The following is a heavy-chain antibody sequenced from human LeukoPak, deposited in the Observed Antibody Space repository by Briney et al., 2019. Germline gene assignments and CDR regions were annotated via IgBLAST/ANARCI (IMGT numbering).Heavy chain of an antibody. Sequence: ASVKVSCKASGGTFSSYAIIWVRQAPGQGLEWMGGIIPIFGTANYAQKFQGRVTMTRNTSISTAYMELSSLRSEDTAVYYCARGVDGDIDYWGQGTLVTVSS. V-gene: IGHV1-69*05. J-gene: IGHJ4*02. CDR2: IIPIFGTA. CDR3: ARGVDGDIDY. CDR1: GGTFSSYA. D-gene: IGHD4-17*01.